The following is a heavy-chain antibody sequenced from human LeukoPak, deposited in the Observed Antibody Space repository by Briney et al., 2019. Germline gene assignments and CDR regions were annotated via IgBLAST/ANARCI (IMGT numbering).Heavy chain of an antibody. V-gene: IGHV1-69*05. D-gene: IGHD3-3*01. Sequence: SVKVSCKASGGTFSSYAISWVRQAPGQGLEWMGGIIPIFGTANYAQKFQGRVTITTDESTSTAYMELSSLRSEDTAVYYCAIDKVKSSFDFWSGYYTVVIDYWGQGTLVTVSS. J-gene: IGHJ4*02. CDR1: GGTFSSYA. CDR3: AIDKVKSSFDFWSGYYTVVIDY. CDR2: IIPIFGTA.